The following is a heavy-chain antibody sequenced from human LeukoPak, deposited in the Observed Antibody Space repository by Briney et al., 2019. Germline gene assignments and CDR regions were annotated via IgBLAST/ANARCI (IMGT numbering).Heavy chain of an antibody. J-gene: IGHJ3*02. CDR1: GASVSSGDYC. CDR3: ARDTGGYSTYTSRAFDI. CDR2: IYYSGRP. D-gene: IGHD2-8*02. Sequence: SETLSLTCTVSGASVSSGDYCWSWIRQHPGKGLEWIGYIYYSGRPSYHPSLKSRASMSVDTSMNQFSLRLSSLTAADTAVYHCARDTGGYSTYTSRAFDIWGQVTMVTVSS. V-gene: IGHV4-31*03.